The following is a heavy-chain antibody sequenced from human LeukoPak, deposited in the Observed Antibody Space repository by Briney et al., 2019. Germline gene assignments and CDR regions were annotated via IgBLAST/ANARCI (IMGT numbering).Heavy chain of an antibody. V-gene: IGHV1-2*02. Sequence: ASVKVSCKASGHTFTGYYMHWVRQAPGQGLEWMGWINPNSGGTNYAQKFQGRVTMTRDTSTSTAYMELSRLRSDDTAVYYCARVRYTVLRPDYWGQGTLVTVSS. D-gene: IGHD3-3*01. CDR1: GHTFTGYY. CDR3: ARVRYTVLRPDY. J-gene: IGHJ4*02. CDR2: INPNSGGT.